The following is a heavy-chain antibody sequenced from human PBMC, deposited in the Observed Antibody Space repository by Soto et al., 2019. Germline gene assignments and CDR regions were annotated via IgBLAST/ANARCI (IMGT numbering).Heavy chain of an antibody. J-gene: IGHJ4*02. Sequence: ASVKVSCKASGYTFTNYYMHWVRQAPGQGLEWMGGIIPMFPTTNYAQKFKGRLTIYADKSTGTAYMEMTSLRSEDTAVYYCTKDGDSADYGYWGQGTLVTVSS. CDR3: TKDGDSADYGY. CDR1: GYTFTNYY. D-gene: IGHD2-21*01. V-gene: IGHV1-69*06. CDR2: IIPMFPTT.